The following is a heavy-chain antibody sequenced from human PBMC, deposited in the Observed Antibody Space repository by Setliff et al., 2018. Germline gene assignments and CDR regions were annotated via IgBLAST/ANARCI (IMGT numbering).Heavy chain of an antibody. J-gene: IGHJ6*03. CDR1: GYTFTNFG. D-gene: IGHD1-26*01. CDR3: ARERGEIVGPTSYYYYMDV. V-gene: IGHV1-18*01. Sequence: ASVKVSCKTSGYTFTNFGINWVRQAPGQGLEWMGWNSAYAQKFQGRVTMTTDTPTSTAYMELRSLRSDDTAVYYCARERGEIVGPTSYYYYMDVWGEGTPVTVSS. CDR2: NSA.